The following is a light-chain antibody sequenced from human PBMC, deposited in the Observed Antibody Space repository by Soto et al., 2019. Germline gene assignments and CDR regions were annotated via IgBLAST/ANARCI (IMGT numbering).Light chain of an antibody. CDR2: DAS. Sequence: DIQMTQSPSTLSASVGDRVTITCRASQSISSWLAWYQQKPGKAPKLLIYDASSLESGVPSRISGSGSGTEFTLTLSSLQPDDFATYYCQQYNSYSWTFGQGTKVEIK. CDR3: QQYNSYSWT. CDR1: QSISSW. J-gene: IGKJ1*01. V-gene: IGKV1-5*01.